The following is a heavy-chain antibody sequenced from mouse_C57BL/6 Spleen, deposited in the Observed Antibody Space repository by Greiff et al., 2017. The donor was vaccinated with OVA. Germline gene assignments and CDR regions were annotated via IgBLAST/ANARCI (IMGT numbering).Heavy chain of an antibody. CDR3: ARVRVYDYDVEYFDY. CDR1: GYSITSGYY. Sequence: EVQLQESGPGLVKPSQSLSLTCSVTGYSITSGYYWNWIRQFPGNKLEWMGYISYDGSNNYNPSLKNRISITRDTSKNQFFLKLNSVTTEDTATYYCARVRVYDYDVEYFDYWGQGTTLTVSS. CDR2: ISYDGSN. V-gene: IGHV3-6*01. D-gene: IGHD2-4*01. J-gene: IGHJ2*01.